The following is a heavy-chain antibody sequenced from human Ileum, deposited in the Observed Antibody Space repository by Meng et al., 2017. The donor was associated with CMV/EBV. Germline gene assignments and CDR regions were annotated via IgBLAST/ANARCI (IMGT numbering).Heavy chain of an antibody. J-gene: IGHJ6*02. Sequence: GESLKISCAASGFTFSQYWMHWVRQAPGKGLVWVARVNGEGNSLRYADSVKGRFTVSRDNGKTTLFLQMNSVSVEDTALYYCVRGDDWRDYYEMDVWGQGTTVTVSS. CDR2: VNGEGNSL. D-gene: IGHD3-9*01. CDR1: GFTFSQYW. CDR3: VRGDDWRDYYEMDV. V-gene: IGHV3-74*01.